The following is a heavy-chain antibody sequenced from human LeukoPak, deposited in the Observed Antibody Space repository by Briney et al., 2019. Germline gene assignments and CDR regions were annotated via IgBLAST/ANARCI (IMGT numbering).Heavy chain of an antibody. D-gene: IGHD3-22*01. V-gene: IGHV3-23*01. CDR3: AKCPDSSGYSHFDY. Sequence: GGSLRLSCAASSFTFSTYTMNWVRQAPGKGLEWVSGISGSGGRTYNTNSLKGRFTISRDNSKNTLYLQMNSLRAEDTAVYYCAKCPDSSGYSHFDYWGQGTLVTVSS. CDR2: ISGSGGRT. J-gene: IGHJ4*02. CDR1: SFTFSTYT.